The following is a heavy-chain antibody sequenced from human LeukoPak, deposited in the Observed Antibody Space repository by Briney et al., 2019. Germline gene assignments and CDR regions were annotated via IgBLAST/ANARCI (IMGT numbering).Heavy chain of an antibody. J-gene: IGHJ4*02. CDR1: GFTFSSYS. D-gene: IGHD5-18*01. V-gene: IGHV3-21*04. CDR3: ARPGNCYGFDY. CDR2: ISSSSSYK. Sequence: GGSLALASVAYGFTFSSYSMNWVRQAPGEGLEWVLSISSSSSYKYYEDSVKVRFTISRDNAKNTLYLKMNSLRAEDTAVYYCARPGNCYGFDYWGQGTLVTVSS.